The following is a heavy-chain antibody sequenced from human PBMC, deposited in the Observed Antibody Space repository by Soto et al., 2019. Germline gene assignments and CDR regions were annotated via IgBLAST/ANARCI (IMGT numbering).Heavy chain of an antibody. Sequence: GGSLRLSCAASGFTVSSNYMSWVRQAPGKGLEWVSVIYSGGSTYYADSVKGRFTISRHNSKNTLYLQMNSLRAEDTAVYYCARAPFPSRLLRPGAFDIWGQGTMVTVSS. J-gene: IGHJ3*02. CDR1: GFTVSSNY. V-gene: IGHV3-53*04. CDR3: ARAPFPSRLLRPGAFDI. D-gene: IGHD3-22*01. CDR2: IYSGGST.